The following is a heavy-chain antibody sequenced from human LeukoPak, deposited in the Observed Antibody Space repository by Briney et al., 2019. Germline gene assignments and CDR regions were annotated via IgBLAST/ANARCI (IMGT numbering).Heavy chain of an antibody. J-gene: IGHJ5*02. CDR2: IYTSGST. V-gene: IGHV4-61*02. CDR3: ARDRRYSYGTGFDP. Sequence: SQTLSLTCTVSGGTISSGSYYWSWIRQPAGKGLEWIGRIYTSGSTNYNPSLKSRVTKSVDTSKNQFSLKLSSVTAADTAVYYCARDRRYSYGTGFDPWGQGTLVTVSS. CDR1: GGTISSGSYY. D-gene: IGHD5-18*01.